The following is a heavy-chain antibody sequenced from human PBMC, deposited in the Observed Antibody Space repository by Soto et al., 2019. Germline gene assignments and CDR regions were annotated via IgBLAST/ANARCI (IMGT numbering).Heavy chain of an antibody. CDR2: MNPNSGNT. CDR1: GYTFTSYD. CDR3: ARGPGMDYGVTVAGKGSGCFDY. J-gene: IGHJ4*02. Sequence: ASVKVSCKASGYTFTSYDINWVRQATGQGLEWMGWMNPNSGNTGYAQKFQGRGTMTRNTSISTAYMELSSLRSEDTAVYYCARGPGMDYGVTVAGKGSGCFDYWGQGTLVTVSS. V-gene: IGHV1-8*01. D-gene: IGHD4-17*01.